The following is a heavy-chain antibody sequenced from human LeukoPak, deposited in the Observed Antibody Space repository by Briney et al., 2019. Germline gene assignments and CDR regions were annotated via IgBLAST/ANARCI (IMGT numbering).Heavy chain of an antibody. CDR2: IYHSGST. V-gene: IGHV4-59*01. CDR3: ARDRMVGYYGMDV. J-gene: IGHJ6*02. D-gene: IGHD2-15*01. Sequence: SETLSLTCIVSGGSISTYYWNWIRQPPGKGLEWIGYIYHSGSTNYNPSLQSRVTISVDTSKNQFSLNLNSATAADTAVYYCARDRMVGYYGMDVWGQGTTVTVSS. CDR1: GGSISTYY.